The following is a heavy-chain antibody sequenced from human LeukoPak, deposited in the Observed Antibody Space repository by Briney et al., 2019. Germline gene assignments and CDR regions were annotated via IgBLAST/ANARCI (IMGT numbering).Heavy chain of an antibody. CDR1: GFTFSSYW. J-gene: IGHJ5*02. CDR2: IKQDGSEK. Sequence: GGSLRLSCAASGFTFSSYWMSWVRQAPGKGLEWVANIKQDGSEKYYVDSVKGRFTISRDNAKNSLYLQMNSLRAEDTAVYYCARYGVAPAATGWFDPWGQGTLVTVSS. V-gene: IGHV3-7*01. D-gene: IGHD2-2*01. CDR3: ARYGVAPAATGWFDP.